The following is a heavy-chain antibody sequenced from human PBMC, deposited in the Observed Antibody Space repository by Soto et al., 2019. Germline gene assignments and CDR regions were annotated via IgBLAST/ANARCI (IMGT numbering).Heavy chain of an antibody. D-gene: IGHD6-6*01. J-gene: IGHJ2*01. CDR1: GFTFTSSA. V-gene: IGHV1-58*02. CDR3: AAGGSSSPQDLYWYFDL. CDR2: IVVGSGNT. Sequence: ASVKVSCKASGFTFTSSAMQWVRQARGQRLEWIGWIVVGSGNTNYAQKFQERVTITRDMSTSTAYMELSSLRSEDTAVYYCAAGGSSSPQDLYWYFDLWGRGTLVTVSS.